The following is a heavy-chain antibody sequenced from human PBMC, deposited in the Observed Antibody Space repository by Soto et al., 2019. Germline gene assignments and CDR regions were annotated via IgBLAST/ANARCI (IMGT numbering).Heavy chain of an antibody. V-gene: IGHV1-18*01. Sequence: QVQLVQSGGEVKKPGASVKVSCNTAGYTFTNYGISWVRQAPGQGLEWMGWISGHNGVTNNAQKFQDRVTMTRDIPTTIGYMELRSLRSDDTAVYFCARDRQNYGTFDYWGQGTLVTVSS. J-gene: IGHJ4*02. CDR2: ISGHNGVT. CDR3: ARDRQNYGTFDY. D-gene: IGHD4-17*01. CDR1: GYTFTNYG.